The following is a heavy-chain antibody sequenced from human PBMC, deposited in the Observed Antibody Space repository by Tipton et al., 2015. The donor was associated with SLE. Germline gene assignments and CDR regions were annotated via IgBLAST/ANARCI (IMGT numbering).Heavy chain of an antibody. J-gene: IGHJ4*02. Sequence: TLSLTCTVSGGSISSYYWSWIRQPPGKGLEWIGYIYYSGSTNYNPSLKSRVTISVDTSKNQFSLKLSSVTAADTAVYYCARGLGFDWSNYWGQGTLVTVSS. D-gene: IGHD3-9*01. CDR3: ARGLGFDWSNY. V-gene: IGHV4-59*01. CDR1: GGSISSYY. CDR2: IYYSGST.